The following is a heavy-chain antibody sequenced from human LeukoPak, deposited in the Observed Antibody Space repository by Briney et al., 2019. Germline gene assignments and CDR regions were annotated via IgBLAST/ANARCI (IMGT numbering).Heavy chain of an antibody. D-gene: IGHD2-2*01. J-gene: IGHJ6*03. V-gene: IGHV4-59*01. CDR2: IYYSGST. CDR3: ARRAVVVPAARGYYYYYMDV. Sequence: PSETLSLTCTVSGGSISSYSWSWIRQPPGKGLEWIGYIYYSGSTNYNPSLKSRVTISVDTSKNQFSLKLSSVPAADTAVYYCARRAVVVPAARGYYYYYMDVWGKGTTVTVSS. CDR1: GGSISSYS.